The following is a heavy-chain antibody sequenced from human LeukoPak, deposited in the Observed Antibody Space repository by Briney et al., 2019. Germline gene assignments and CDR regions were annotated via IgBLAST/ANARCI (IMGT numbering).Heavy chain of an antibody. CDR3: ARETWGTADY. J-gene: IGHJ4*02. V-gene: IGHV3-7*01. CDR1: GFTFDHYW. D-gene: IGHD1-26*01. Sequence: GGSLRLSCAVSGFTFDHYWMTWVRQAPGKGLEWVAPINQDGNEGHYVDSVKGRFTISRDNAKNSLYLQMNSLRVEDTSLYYCARETWGTADYWGQGIMVIVSS. CDR2: INQDGNEG.